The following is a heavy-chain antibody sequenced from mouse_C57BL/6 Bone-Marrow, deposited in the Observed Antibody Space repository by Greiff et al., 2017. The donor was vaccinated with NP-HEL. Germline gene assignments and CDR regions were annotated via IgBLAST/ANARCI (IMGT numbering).Heavy chain of an antibody. J-gene: IGHJ1*03. CDR3: ARRDWDGGWYFDV. CDR1: GYSITSGYY. Sequence: EVQLVESGPGLVKPSQSLSLTCSVTGYSITSGYYWNWIRQFPGNKLEWMGYISYDGSNNYNPSLKNRISITRDTSKNQFFLKLNSVTTEDTATYYCARRDWDGGWYFDVWGTGTTVTVSS. CDR2: ISYDGSN. V-gene: IGHV3-6*01. D-gene: IGHD4-1*01.